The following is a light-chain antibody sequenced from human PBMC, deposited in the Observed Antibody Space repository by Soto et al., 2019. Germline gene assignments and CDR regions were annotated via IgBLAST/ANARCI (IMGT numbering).Light chain of an antibody. V-gene: IGKV3-20*01. J-gene: IGKJ5*01. CDR2: GAS. Sequence: KKSVVAVSLNKRERVTLSCRASQSVTSNYLAWYQQTPGQAPRLLIYGASSRATGIPDRFSGSGSGTDFTLTISRLEPEDFAVYYGQQYVTASPMIPFG. CDR1: QSVTSNY. CDR3: QQYVTASPMIP.